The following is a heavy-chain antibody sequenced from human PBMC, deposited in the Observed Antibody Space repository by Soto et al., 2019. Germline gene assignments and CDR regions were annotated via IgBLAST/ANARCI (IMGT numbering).Heavy chain of an antibody. D-gene: IGHD4-17*01. CDR1: GFTFSSYA. V-gene: IGHV3-23*01. CDR2: VSGTGGSA. CDR3: ARGSAYSDYDLEY. J-gene: IGHJ4*02. Sequence: GGSLRXSCAASGFTFSSYAMTWVRHVPGKGMEWVSGVSGTGGSAYYADSVKGRFTISRDKSTNTLYLHMNSLRAEDTAVYYCARGSAYSDYDLEYWGQGTLVTVSS.